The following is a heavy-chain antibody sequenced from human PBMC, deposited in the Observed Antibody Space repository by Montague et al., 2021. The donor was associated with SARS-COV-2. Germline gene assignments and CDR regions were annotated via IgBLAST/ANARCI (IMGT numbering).Heavy chain of an antibody. J-gene: IGHJ4*02. D-gene: IGHD2-2*01. CDR1: GDSVGDHA. V-gene: IGHV3-9*01. CDR2: ISWNSASK. Sequence: CAISGDSVGDHAMYWVRQGPGKGLEWVAGISWNSASKGHADAVKGRFTIAKVISKNSLLLTMNSLRVEDTALYYCIRETCSGANCFLDYWGQRTLVTVSS. CDR3: IRETCSGANCFLDY.